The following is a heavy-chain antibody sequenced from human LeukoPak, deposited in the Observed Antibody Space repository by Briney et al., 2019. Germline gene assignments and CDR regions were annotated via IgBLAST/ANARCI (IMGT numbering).Heavy chain of an antibody. CDR3: AKGKGIAAAGTNFDY. CDR1: GFTFSNYA. V-gene: IGHV3-23*01. D-gene: IGHD6-13*01. J-gene: IGHJ4*02. CDR2: ISGSGGST. Sequence: GGSLRLSCAASGFTFSNYAMSWVRQAPGKGLEWVSAISGSGGSTYYADSVKGRFTISRDNSKNTLYLQMNSLRAEDTAVYYCAKGKGIAAAGTNFDYWGQGTLVTVSS.